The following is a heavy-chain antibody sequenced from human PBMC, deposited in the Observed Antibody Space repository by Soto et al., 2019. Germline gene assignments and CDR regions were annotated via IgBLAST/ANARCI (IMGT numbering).Heavy chain of an antibody. CDR3: AREAAGILNWFDP. D-gene: IGHD3-10*01. V-gene: IGHV4-31*03. CDR2: FYYSGST. CDR1: GGSISSGGYY. J-gene: IGHJ5*02. Sequence: QVQLQESGPGLVKPSQTLSLTCSVSGGSISSGGYYWSWIRQHPGKGRKWIGCFYYSGSTYYNPSLESRVTXSXEXXKNPYPRKLRSVTAADTAVYYCAREAAGILNWFDPWGQGTLVTVSS.